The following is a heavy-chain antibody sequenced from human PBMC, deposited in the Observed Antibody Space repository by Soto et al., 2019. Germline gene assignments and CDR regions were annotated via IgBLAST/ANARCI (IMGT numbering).Heavy chain of an antibody. CDR1: GLTVSNKY. CDR3: HIYGS. CDR2: IDGDGTT. Sequence: GGFLRLSCAASGLTVSNKYMSWVRQAPGKGLEWVSVIDGDGTTKYADSVKGRFTISRDNSKNTLYLQVNSLRAEDTAMYYCHIYGSWGQGTLVTVPQ. V-gene: IGHV3-53*01. D-gene: IGHD2-2*02. J-gene: IGHJ5*02.